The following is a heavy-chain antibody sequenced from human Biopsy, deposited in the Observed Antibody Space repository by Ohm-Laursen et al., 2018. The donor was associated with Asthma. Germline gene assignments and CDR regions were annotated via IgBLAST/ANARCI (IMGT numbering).Heavy chain of an antibody. D-gene: IGHD2-21*01. CDR1: GFTFSSYS. CDR2: IATDGSNK. CDR3: VKDHSAGYYYFDY. J-gene: IGHJ4*02. V-gene: IGHV3-64D*08. Sequence: GSLRLSCAASGFTFSSYSMHWVRQAPGRGPEYVSFIATDGSNKFYADSVKGRFTVSRDNSKHTLYLHMTGLRADDTGVYYCVKDHSAGYYYFDYWGPGTLVTVSS.